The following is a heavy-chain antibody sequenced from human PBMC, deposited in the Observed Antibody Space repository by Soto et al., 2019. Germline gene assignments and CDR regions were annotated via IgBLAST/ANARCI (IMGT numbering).Heavy chain of an antibody. CDR3: ARGRYCSGGSCYVKDY. J-gene: IGHJ4*02. CDR1: GGTFSSYA. D-gene: IGHD2-15*01. CDR2: IIPIFGTA. V-gene: IGHV1-69*13. Sequence: ASVKVSCKASGGTFSSYAISWVRQAPGQGLEWMGGIIPIFGTANYAQKFQGRVTITADESTSTAYMELSSLRSEDTAVYYCARGRYCSGGSCYVKDYWGQGTLVTVSS.